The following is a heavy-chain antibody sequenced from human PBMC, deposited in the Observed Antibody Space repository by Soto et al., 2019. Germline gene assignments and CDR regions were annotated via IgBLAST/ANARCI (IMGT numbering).Heavy chain of an antibody. CDR3: ARADYYDSSGYYYLDY. V-gene: IGHV4-34*01. J-gene: IGHJ4*02. Sequence: SETLSLTCAVYGGSFSGYYWTWIRQPPGKGLEWIGEINHSGSTNYNPSLKSRVTISVDTSKNQFSLKLSSVTAADTAVYYCARADYYDSSGYYYLDYWGQGTLVTVSS. CDR2: INHSGST. D-gene: IGHD3-22*01. CDR1: GGSFSGYY.